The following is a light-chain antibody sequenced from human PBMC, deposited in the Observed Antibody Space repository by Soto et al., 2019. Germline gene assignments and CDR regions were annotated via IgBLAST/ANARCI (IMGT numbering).Light chain of an antibody. CDR1: QSILQSNGYNY. J-gene: IGKJ1*01. Sequence: DIVMTQSPLSLPVTPGEPASISCSSSQSILQSNGYNYLDWYLQKQGQYPQLLIFFGSYRASGVPDRFSGSGSGTDFTLKIRSVEAEDVGIYYCMQSQQTPPTFGQGTRVEIK. V-gene: IGKV2-28*01. CDR2: FGS. CDR3: MQSQQTPPT.